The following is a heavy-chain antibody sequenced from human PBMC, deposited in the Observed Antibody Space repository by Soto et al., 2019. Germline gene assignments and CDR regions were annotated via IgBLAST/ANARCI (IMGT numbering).Heavy chain of an antibody. V-gene: IGHV3-30*18. CDR3: AKDLVGFLEWLPRWDSFDS. CDR2: ISYDGGSI. J-gene: IGHJ4*02. Sequence: QVQLVESGGGVVQPGRSLRLSCAASGFTFSDYGMHWVRQSPGKGTEWVALISYDGGSIYYADSVKGRFTISRDNSKNTLYLQMSSLRADDTALYYCAKDLVGFLEWLPRWDSFDSWGQGTLVTVSS. CDR1: GFTFSDYG. D-gene: IGHD3-3*01.